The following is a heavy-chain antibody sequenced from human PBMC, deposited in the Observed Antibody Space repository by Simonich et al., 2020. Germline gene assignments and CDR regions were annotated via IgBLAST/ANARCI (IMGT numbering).Heavy chain of an antibody. CDR2: IHPNSGGK. V-gene: IGHV1-2*02. J-gene: IGHJ2*01. CDR1: GYNFTGYY. CDR3: ARDSYSSWYFDL. Sequence: QVQLVQSGAEVKKPGASVKVSCKASGYNFTGYYMHWVRQAPGQGLEWMGWIHPNSGGKNYAQKFQGRVTMTRDTSIRPAYMELSRLRSDDTAVYYCARDSYSSWYFDLWGRGTLVTVSS. D-gene: IGHD6-13*01.